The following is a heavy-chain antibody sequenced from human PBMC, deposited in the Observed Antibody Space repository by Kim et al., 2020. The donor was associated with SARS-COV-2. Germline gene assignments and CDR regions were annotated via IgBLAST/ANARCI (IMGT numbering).Heavy chain of an antibody. V-gene: IGHV4-61*01. Sequence: SETLSLTCTVSGDSVSSNSYYWSWIRQPPGKGLEWIVYIYHNGRTNYNPSLKSRVTVSVDTSKNQFSLMLRSVTAADTAVYYCARVGLYSGSYYFDFWGQGTLGTVSS. D-gene: IGHD1-26*01. J-gene: IGHJ4*02. CDR3: ARVGLYSGSYYFDF. CDR2: IYHNGRT. CDR1: GDSVSSNSYY.